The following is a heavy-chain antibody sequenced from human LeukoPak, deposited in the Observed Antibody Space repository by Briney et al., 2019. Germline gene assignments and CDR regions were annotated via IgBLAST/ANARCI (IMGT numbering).Heavy chain of an antibody. CDR3: ARRTSHYNCGGDCYHRGAFDI. CDR2: IYYSGST. D-gene: IGHD2-21*02. V-gene: IGHV4-39*01. CDR1: GGSISSSSYY. J-gene: IGHJ3*02. Sequence: PSETLSLTCTVSGGSISSSSYYWGWIRQPPGKGLEWIGSIYYSGSTYYNPSLKSRVTISVDTSKNQFSLKLSSVTAADTAVYYCARRTSHYNCGGDCYHRGAFDIWGQGTMVTVSS.